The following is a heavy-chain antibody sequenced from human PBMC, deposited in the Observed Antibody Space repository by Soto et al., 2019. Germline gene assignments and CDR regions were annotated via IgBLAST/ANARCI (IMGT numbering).Heavy chain of an antibody. J-gene: IGHJ6*02. CDR2: IKQDGSEK. CDR3: ARELQGYYYYYYGMDV. CDR1: GFTFSSYW. V-gene: IGHV3-7*01. Sequence: PGGSLRLSCAASGFTFSSYWMSWVRQAPGKGLEWVANIKQDGSEKYYVDSVKGRFTISRDNAKNSLYLQMNSLRAEDTAVYYCARELQGYYYYYYGMDVWGQGTTVTVSS.